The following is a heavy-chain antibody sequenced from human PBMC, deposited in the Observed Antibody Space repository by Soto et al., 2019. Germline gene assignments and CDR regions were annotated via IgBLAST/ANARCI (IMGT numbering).Heavy chain of an antibody. V-gene: IGHV3-30*03. CDR2: ISHGGSYK. D-gene: IGHD2-21*02. CDR3: TRDNGDLVVVTDRSGHGFDP. J-gene: IGHJ5*01. Sequence: QAGGSLRLSCVASGFNFSDHGIHWVRQAPGKGLEWVAGISHGGSYKYYGDSVKGRFAISRDNSMSTVYLEMNSLRPDDTALYYCTRDNGDLVVVTDRSGHGFDPWGRGTLVTVSS. CDR1: GFNFSDHG.